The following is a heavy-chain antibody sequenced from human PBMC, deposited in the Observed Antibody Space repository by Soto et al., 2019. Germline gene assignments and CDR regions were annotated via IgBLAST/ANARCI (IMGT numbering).Heavy chain of an antibody. CDR3: ATAKRGTVSLLSA. J-gene: IGHJ5*01. V-gene: IGHV1-2*02. D-gene: IGHD4-4*01. CDR1: GYPFNDNH. CDR2: LNPYSGAT. Sequence: QVQLVQSGAELRKPGASVKVSCKASGYPFNDNHIHWVRQAPGQGPEWMGWLNPYSGATIYAANNKGRITLTRDTSLSTSYMELIGLRSDDTAVYYCATAKRGTVSLLSAWGQGTLVTVSS.